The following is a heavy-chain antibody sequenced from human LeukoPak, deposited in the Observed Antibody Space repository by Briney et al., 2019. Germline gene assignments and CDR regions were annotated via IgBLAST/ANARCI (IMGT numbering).Heavy chain of an antibody. V-gene: IGHV3-7*01. CDR1: GFTFSSYA. CDR3: ARDYN. CDR2: IKPDGGET. Sequence: GGSLRLSCAASGFTFSSYAMNWVRQAPGKGLEWVANIKPDGGETYYVGSVKGRFTISRDNAKSSLYLQMNSLRAEDTAVYYCARDYNLGQGTLVTVSS. J-gene: IGHJ4*02.